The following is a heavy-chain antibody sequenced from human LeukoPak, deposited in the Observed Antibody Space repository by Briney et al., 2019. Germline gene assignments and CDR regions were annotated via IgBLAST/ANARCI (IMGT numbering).Heavy chain of an antibody. J-gene: IGHJ4*02. Sequence: PGGSLRLSCAASGFSISTYWMNWVRQAPGKGLEWVAPIKQDGSETLYVDFVKGRFTISRDNAKNSLYLQMNSLRAEDTAVYYCSGGSGWLTDYWGQGTLVTVSS. D-gene: IGHD6-19*01. CDR1: GFSISTYW. V-gene: IGHV3-7*04. CDR3: SGGSGWLTDY. CDR2: IKQDGSET.